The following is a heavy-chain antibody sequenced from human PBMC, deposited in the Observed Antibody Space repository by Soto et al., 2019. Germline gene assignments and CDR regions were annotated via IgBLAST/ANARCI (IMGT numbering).Heavy chain of an antibody. CDR3: ARDQVDNHHDSSGYFYYYYGMDV. J-gene: IGHJ6*02. V-gene: IGHV3-21*01. D-gene: IGHD3-22*01. CDR1: GFTFSSYS. Sequence: PGGSLRLSCAASGFTFSSYSMNWVRQAPGKGLEWVSSISSTSDYTYYANSVKGRFTISRDNAKNSLYLQMNSLRAEDTAVYYCARDQVDNHHDSSGYFYYYYGMDVWGQGTTVTVSS. CDR2: ISSTSDYT.